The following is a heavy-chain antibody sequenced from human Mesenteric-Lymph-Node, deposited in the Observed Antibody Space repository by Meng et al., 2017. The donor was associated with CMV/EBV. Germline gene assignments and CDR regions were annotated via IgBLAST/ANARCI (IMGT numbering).Heavy chain of an antibody. CDR3: ARGDWDRGSDY. CDR1: GFSVSSNY. J-gene: IGHJ4*02. Sequence: GESLKISCAASGFSVSSNYMSWVRQGPGKGLEWVSVIYSGGSTYYADSVKGRFTISRDNSKNTSYLQMNSLRAEDTAVYYCARGDWDRGSDYWGQGTLVTVSS. V-gene: IGHV3-53*01. CDR2: IYSGGST. D-gene: IGHD3-10*01.